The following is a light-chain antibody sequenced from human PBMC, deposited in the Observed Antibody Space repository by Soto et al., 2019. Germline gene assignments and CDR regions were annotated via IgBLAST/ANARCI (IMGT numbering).Light chain of an antibody. J-gene: IGKJ4*01. V-gene: IGKV1-27*01. CDR2: DAS. CDR1: QGISNY. CDR3: QKYNSAPL. Sequence: DIQMTQSPSSLSSSVGDRVTITCRASQGISNYLAWYQQKPGKVPGLLIYDASTLQSGVPSRISGSGSGTDFTLTISSLQTEDVATYFCQKYNSAPLFGGGTKVEIK.